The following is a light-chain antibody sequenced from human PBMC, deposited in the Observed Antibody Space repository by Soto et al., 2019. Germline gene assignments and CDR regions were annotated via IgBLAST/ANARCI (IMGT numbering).Light chain of an antibody. CDR3: QLYDSSLYT. V-gene: IGKV3-20*01. J-gene: IGKJ2*01. CDR2: GAS. Sequence: EIVLTQSPATLSLSPGETATLSCRTRQSFSSTYLAWYQQKPGQAPSLLIYGASSRATAIPDRFSGYGSVTDFTLTITRLEPEDFAVYYCQLYDSSLYTFGQGTKLEIK. CDR1: QSFSSTY.